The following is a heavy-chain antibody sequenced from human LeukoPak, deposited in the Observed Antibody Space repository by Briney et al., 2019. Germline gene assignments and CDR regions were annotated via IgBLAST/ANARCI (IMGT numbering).Heavy chain of an antibody. CDR1: GFTFSSYE. J-gene: IGHJ3*02. CDR2: ISSSGSTI. Sequence: GGTLRLSCAASGFTFSSYEMNWVRQAPGKGLEWVSYISSSGSTIYYADSVKGRFTISRDNAKNSLYLQMNSLRAEDTAVYYCAHVKARSGSTFDIWGQGTMVTVSS. V-gene: IGHV3-48*03. CDR3: AHVKARSGSTFDI. D-gene: IGHD3-10*01.